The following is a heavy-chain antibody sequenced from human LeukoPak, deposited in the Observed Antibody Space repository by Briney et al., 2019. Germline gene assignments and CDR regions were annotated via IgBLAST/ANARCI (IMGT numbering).Heavy chain of an antibody. CDR1: GFTFRNYG. J-gene: IGHJ4*02. D-gene: IGHD5-12*01. Sequence: GGSLRLSCAASGFTFRNYGMLWVRQAPGKGLEWVAVISYDGSNKYYADSVKGRFTISKDNSKNTLYLQMNSLRVEDTAVYYCAKKAYSGYVPCHFDNWGQGTLVTVSS. CDR3: AKKAYSGYVPCHFDN. CDR2: ISYDGSNK. V-gene: IGHV3-30*18.